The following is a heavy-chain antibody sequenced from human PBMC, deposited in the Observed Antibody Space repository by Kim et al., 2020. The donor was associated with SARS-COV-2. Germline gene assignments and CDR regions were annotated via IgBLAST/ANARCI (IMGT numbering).Heavy chain of an antibody. CDR2: ISYDGSNK. CDR1: GFTFSSYA. Sequence: GGSLRLSCAASGFTFSSYAMHWVRQAPGKGLEWVAVISYDGSNKYYADSVKGRFTISRDNSKNTLYLQMNSLRAEDTAVYYCAREYYGDPILGLYYYYYYMDVWGKGTTVTVSS. D-gene: IGHD4-17*01. J-gene: IGHJ6*03. V-gene: IGHV3-30*04. CDR3: AREYYGDPILGLYYYYYYMDV.